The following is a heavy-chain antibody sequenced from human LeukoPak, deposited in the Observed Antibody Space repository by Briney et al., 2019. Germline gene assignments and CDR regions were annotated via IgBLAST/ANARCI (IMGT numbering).Heavy chain of an antibody. CDR2: IYTSGST. D-gene: IGHD3-10*01. J-gene: IGHJ3*02. V-gene: IGHV4-61*02. CDR3: ARSAVRGVIAFDAFDI. Sequence: PSETLSLTCSVSGDSISSGNYYWTWIRQPAGKGLEWIGRIYTSGSTNYNPSLKSRVTMSVDTSKNQFSLKLSSVTAADTAVYYCARSAVRGVIAFDAFDIWGQGTMVTVSS. CDR1: GDSISSGNYY.